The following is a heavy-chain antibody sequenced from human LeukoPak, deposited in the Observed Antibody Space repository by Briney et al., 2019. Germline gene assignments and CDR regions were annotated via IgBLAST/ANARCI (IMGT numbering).Heavy chain of an antibody. CDR1: GGSISSSSYY. CDR3: ARRPDYVWGSYHKTFDY. J-gene: IGHJ4*02. Sequence: PWETLSLTCTVSGGSISSSSYYWGWIRQPPGKGLEWIGSIYYSGSTYYNPSLKSRVTISVDTSKNQFSLKLSSVTAADTAVYYCARRPDYVWGSYHKTFDYWGQGTLVTVSS. CDR2: IYYSGST. D-gene: IGHD3-16*01. V-gene: IGHV4-39*01.